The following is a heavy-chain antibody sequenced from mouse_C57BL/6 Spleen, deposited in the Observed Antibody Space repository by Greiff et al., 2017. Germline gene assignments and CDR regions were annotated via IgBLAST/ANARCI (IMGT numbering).Heavy chain of an antibody. CDR2: INPSTGGT. J-gene: IGHJ4*01. D-gene: IGHD3-2*02. CDR1: GYSFTGYY. CDR3: TRGSGYGNYAMDY. V-gene: IGHV1-42*01. Sequence: VQLQQSGPELVKPGASVKISCKASGYSFTGYYMNWVKQSPEKSLEWIGEINPSTGGTTYNQKFKAKATLTVDKSSSTAYMQLKSLTSEDSAVYYCTRGSGYGNYAMDYWGQGTSVTVSS.